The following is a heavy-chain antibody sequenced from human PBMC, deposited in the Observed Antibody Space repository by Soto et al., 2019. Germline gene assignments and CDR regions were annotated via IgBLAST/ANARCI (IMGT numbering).Heavy chain of an antibody. V-gene: IGHV3-23*01. J-gene: IGHJ4*02. CDR2: ISGSGGST. CDR3: AKAGLDIHSSRVGAGAFDY. Sequence: GWSLRLSCAASGFTFSSYAMSWVRQAPGKGLEWVSAISGSGGSTYYADSVKGRFTISRDNSKNTLYLQMNSLRAEDTAVYYCAKAGLDIHSSRVGAGAFDYWGQGTLVTVSS. CDR1: GFTFSSYA. D-gene: IGHD1-26*01.